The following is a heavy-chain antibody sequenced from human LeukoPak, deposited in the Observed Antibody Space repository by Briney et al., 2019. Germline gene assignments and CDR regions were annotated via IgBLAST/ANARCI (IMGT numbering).Heavy chain of an antibody. D-gene: IGHD6-19*01. J-gene: IGHJ4*02. V-gene: IGHV1-69*01. CDR1: GGTFSSYA. Sequence: EASVKVSCKASGGTFSSYAISWVRQAPGQGLERMGGIIPIFGTANYAQKFQGRVTITADESTSTAYMELSSLRSEDTAVYYCARLMPSGWYPTAGRFDYWGQGTLVTVSS. CDR3: ARLMPSGWYPTAGRFDY. CDR2: IIPIFGTA.